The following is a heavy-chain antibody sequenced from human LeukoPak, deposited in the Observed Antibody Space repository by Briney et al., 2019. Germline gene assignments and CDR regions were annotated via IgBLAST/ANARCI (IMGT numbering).Heavy chain of an antibody. CDR1: GFTFSDYS. D-gene: IGHD6-19*01. Sequence: GGSLRLSCAASGFTFSDYSMNWIRQAPGKGLEWVSFISDSGSNTYYTDSVKGRFTISRDNTKNSLYLQMNSLRAEDTALYYFADHAGQSSGWNFLSFDESGRQLWGQGATVRVSS. J-gene: IGHJ6*01. V-gene: IGHV3-11*01. CDR2: ISDSGSNT. CDR3: ADHAGQSSGWNFLSFDESGRQL.